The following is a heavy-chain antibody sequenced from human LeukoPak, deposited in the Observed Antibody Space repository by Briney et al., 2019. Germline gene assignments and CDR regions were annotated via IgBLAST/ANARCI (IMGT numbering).Heavy chain of an antibody. D-gene: IGHD1-1*01. V-gene: IGHV3-48*03. CDR3: ARKLTGTTYFDC. CDR1: GFTISSYD. Sequence: PGGSLRLSCAASGFTISSYDMNWVRQAPGKGLEWVSYIHSSGGTIYYADSVKGRFTISRDSAKNSVYLRMNSLRAEDTALYYCARKLTGTTYFDCWGQGTLVTVSS. CDR2: IHSSGGTI. J-gene: IGHJ4*02.